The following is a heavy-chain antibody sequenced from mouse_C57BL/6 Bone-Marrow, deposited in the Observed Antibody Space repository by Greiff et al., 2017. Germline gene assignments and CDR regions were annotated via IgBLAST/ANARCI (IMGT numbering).Heavy chain of an antibody. V-gene: IGHV3-6*01. J-gene: IGHJ3*01. CDR3: ARGVGIPFAY. D-gene: IGHD1-1*02. Sequence: EVQLQQSGPGLVKPSQSLSLTCSVTGYSITSCYYWNWIRQFPGNKLEWMGYISYDGSNNYNPAIKNRISITPDTSTNQFFLKLNSVTTEDTATYYCARGVGIPFAYWGQGTLVTVSA. CDR1: GYSITSCYY. CDR2: ISYDGSN.